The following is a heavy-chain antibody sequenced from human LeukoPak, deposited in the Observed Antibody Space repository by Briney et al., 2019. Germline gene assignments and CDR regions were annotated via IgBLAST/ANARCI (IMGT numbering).Heavy chain of an antibody. Sequence: GGSLRLSCAASGFTFSSYWMHWLRQAPGKGLVWVSRINSDGSSTSYADSVKGRFTISRDNAKNTLYLQMNSLRAEDTAVYYCARDQEYYDSSGYYDPWGQGTLVTVSS. V-gene: IGHV3-74*01. CDR1: GFTFSSYW. CDR2: INSDGSST. CDR3: ARDQEYYDSSGYYDP. J-gene: IGHJ5*02. D-gene: IGHD3-22*01.